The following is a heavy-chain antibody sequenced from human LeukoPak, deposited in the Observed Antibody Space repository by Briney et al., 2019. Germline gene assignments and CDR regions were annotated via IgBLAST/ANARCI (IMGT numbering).Heavy chain of an antibody. CDR2: IYSGGST. V-gene: IGHV3-66*02. CDR3: ARDSSGYDAFDI. Sequence: GGSLRLSCAASGFTVSSNYMSWVRQAPGKGLEWVSVIYSGGSTYYADSVKGRFTISRDTSKNTLYLQMNSLRAEDTAVCYCARDSSGYDAFDIWGQGTMVTVSS. J-gene: IGHJ3*02. CDR1: GFTVSSNY. D-gene: IGHD3-22*01.